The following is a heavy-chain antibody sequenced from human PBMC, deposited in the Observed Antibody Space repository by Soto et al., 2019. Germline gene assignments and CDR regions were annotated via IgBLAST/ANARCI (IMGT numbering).Heavy chain of an antibody. D-gene: IGHD3-22*01. J-gene: IGHJ4*02. CDR3: AKSNRGAYDTPDF. CDR1: GFSLNDYG. V-gene: IGHV3-30*18. CDR2: ISYDGRNK. Sequence: GGSLRLSCAASGFSLNDYGMHWVRQPPGKGLEWVADISYDGRNKYYTDSVRGRFTISRNISKGTLYLQMNSLRPEDTAVYYCAKSNRGAYDTPDFWGQGTPVTVSS.